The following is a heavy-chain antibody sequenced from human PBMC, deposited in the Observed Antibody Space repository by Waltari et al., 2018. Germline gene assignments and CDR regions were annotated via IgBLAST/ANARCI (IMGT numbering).Heavy chain of an antibody. CDR1: GGFITTTYY. Sequence: QLQLQESGPGLVKPSETLSLTCTVSGGFITTTYYWGWIRQPPGKGLEWIGSIDHTGSTYYNPSIKSRVTISVDTSNTSENQFSLKLTSVTAADTAVYYCASAPSGSYGHNWDQGALVTVSS. CDR3: ASAPSGSYGHN. D-gene: IGHD1-26*01. CDR2: IDHTGST. V-gene: IGHV4-39*07. J-gene: IGHJ4*02.